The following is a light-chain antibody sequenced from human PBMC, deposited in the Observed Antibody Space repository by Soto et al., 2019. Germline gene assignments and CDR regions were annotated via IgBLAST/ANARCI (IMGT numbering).Light chain of an antibody. Sequence: DIQMTQSPSTLSASVGDRVTITCRASQSISSWLAWYQQKPGKAPKLLIYDASSLESGVPSRFSGSGSGTAFTLNISSLQTDDFATYYCQQYNSYWTFGQGTKVEIK. CDR1: QSISSW. J-gene: IGKJ1*01. CDR3: QQYNSYWT. V-gene: IGKV1-5*01. CDR2: DAS.